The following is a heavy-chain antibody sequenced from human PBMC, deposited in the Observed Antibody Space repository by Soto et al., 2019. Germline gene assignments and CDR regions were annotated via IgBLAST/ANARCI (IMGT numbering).Heavy chain of an antibody. J-gene: IGHJ6*03. CDR1: GCSISSYY. CDR3: GTRRGVDLRGYGTSTSCRYSYSYRDG. Sequence: QVQLPQSGPGLVKPSETLLLPCTVSGCSISSYYWCWIRQPPGQELEWFGYIYDSGSTNYNPTLQSRVTMSVATPKYQYCLKLSSVPAAGTDAYNCGTRRGVDLRGYGTSTSCRYSYSYRDGCGRGSKVCASS. D-gene: IGHD2-2*01. CDR2: IYDSGST. V-gene: IGHV4-59*08.